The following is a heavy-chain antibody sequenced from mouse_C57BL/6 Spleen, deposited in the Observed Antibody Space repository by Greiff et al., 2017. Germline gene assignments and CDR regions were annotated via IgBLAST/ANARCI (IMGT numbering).Heavy chain of an antibody. D-gene: IGHD2-4*01. CDR1: GYSFTGYF. CDR3: ARGGDYYFDY. Sequence: EVQLQQSGPELVKPGDSVKISCKASGYSFTGYFMNWVMQSHGKSLEWIGRINPYNGDTFYNQKFKGKTTLTVDTSSSTAHMELRSLTSEDSAVYYCARGGDYYFDYWGQGTTLTVSP. V-gene: IGHV1-20*01. J-gene: IGHJ2*01. CDR2: INPYNGDT.